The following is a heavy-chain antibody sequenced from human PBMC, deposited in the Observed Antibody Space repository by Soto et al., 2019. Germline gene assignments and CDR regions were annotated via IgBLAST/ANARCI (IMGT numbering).Heavy chain of an antibody. D-gene: IGHD4-17*01. V-gene: IGHV1-2*04. CDR2: INPNSGGT. J-gene: IGHJ6*03. Sequence: ASVKVSCKASGYTFTGYYMHWVRQAPGQGLEWMGWINPNSGGTNYAQKFQGWVTMTRDTSISTAYMELSRLRSDDTAVYYCARGWDDYGDYERHDYHMDVWGKGTTLTVSS. CDR3: ARGWDDYGDYERHDYHMDV. CDR1: GYTFTGYY.